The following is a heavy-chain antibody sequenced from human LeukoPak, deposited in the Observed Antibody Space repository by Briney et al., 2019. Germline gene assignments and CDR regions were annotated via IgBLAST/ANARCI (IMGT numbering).Heavy chain of an antibody. CDR3: ARRAAAYFDY. V-gene: IGHV4-34*01. J-gene: IGHJ4*02. CDR1: GFSVSGYW. CDR2: INHSGST. Sequence: PGGSLRLSCAVSGFSVSGYWLTWVRQAPGKGLEWIGEINHSGSTNYNPSLKSRVTISVDTSKNQFSLKLSSVTAADTAAYYCARRAAAYFDYWGQGTLVTVSS. D-gene: IGHD6-13*01.